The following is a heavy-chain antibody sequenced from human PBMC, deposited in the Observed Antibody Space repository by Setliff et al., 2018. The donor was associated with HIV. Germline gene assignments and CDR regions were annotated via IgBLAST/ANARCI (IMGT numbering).Heavy chain of an antibody. Sequence: PSETLSLTCTVSGDSISSYYWSWIRQPPGKGLEWIGYIYYSGSTNYNPSLKSRVTISLDMSKNQFSRRLSSVTAADTAVYYCARDSGYSFGFNYFDYWGQGTLVTVSS. CDR1: GDSISSYY. CDR3: ARDSGYSFGFNYFDY. V-gene: IGHV4-59*01. D-gene: IGHD5-18*01. CDR2: IYYSGST. J-gene: IGHJ4*02.